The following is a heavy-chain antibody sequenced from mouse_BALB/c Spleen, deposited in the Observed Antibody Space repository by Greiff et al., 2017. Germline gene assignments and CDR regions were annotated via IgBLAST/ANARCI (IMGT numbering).Heavy chain of an antibody. CDR1: GFNIKDTY. CDR3: GEGDYGSSWFAY. D-gene: IGHD1-1*01. V-gene: IGHV14-3*02. CDR2: IDPANGNT. J-gene: IGHJ3*01. Sequence: EVQLQQSGAELVKPGASVKLSCTASGFNIKDTYMHWVKQRPEQGLEWIGRIDPANGNTKYDPKFQGKATITADTSSNTAHLQLSSLTSEDTAVYYCGEGDYGSSWFAYWGQGTLVTVSA.